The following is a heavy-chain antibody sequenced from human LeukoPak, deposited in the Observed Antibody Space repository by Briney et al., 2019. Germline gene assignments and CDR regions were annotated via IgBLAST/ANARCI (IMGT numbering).Heavy chain of an antibody. CDR1: GGTFSSYA. CDR3: ARDGGGSPSARNYYFDY. J-gene: IGHJ4*02. D-gene: IGHD4-23*01. CDR2: IIPIFGTA. Sequence: SVKVSCKASGGTFSSYAISWVRQAPGQGLEWMGGIIPIFGTANYAQKFQGRVTITTDESTSTAYMELSSLRSEDTAVYYCARDGGGSPSARNYYFDYWGQGTLVTVSS. V-gene: IGHV1-69*05.